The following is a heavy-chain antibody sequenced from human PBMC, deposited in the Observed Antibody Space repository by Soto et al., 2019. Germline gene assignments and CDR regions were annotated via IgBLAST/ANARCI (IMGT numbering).Heavy chain of an antibody. Sequence: ETLSLTCTVSGGSVSSGSYYWSWIRQPPGKGLEWIGYIYYTGNSNYNPSLKNRVTMSVDTSKNHFSLKLSSVTAADTAVYYCARGGYCSGNSCPAYYYYYYGMDVWGQGTTVTVSS. V-gene: IGHV4-61*03. CDR2: IYYTGNS. CDR3: ARGGYCSGNSCPAYYYYYYGMDV. J-gene: IGHJ6*02. D-gene: IGHD2-15*01. CDR1: GGSVSSGSYY.